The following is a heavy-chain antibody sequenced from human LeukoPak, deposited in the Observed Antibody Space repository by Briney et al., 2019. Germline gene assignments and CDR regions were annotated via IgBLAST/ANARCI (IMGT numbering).Heavy chain of an antibody. Sequence: SETLSLTCPVSGASISSGDYYWRWIRQPPGKGLEWIGYIYYSGSTYYNPSLKSRVTLSVDTSKNQFSLKPSSVTDAAAAVYYCARVYYYDSSALAFDIWGQGTMVTVSS. D-gene: IGHD3-22*01. CDR2: IYYSGST. CDR3: ARVYYYDSSALAFDI. CDR1: GASISSGDYY. J-gene: IGHJ3*02. V-gene: IGHV4-30-4*01.